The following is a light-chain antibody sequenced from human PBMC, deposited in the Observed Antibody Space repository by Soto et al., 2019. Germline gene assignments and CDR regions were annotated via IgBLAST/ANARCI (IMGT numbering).Light chain of an antibody. J-gene: IGLJ2*01. CDR2: GNS. CDR3: QSFDGRLIGLL. CDR1: NSNIGAGYG. Sequence: QSALTQPPSVSGAPGQRGTISCTGSNSNIGAGYGVRWYRQLPGTAPKLLISGNSNRPAGVPDRFSGSKSGTSASLAITGLQAEDEAHYYCQSFDGRLIGLLFGGGTKVTVL. V-gene: IGLV1-40*01.